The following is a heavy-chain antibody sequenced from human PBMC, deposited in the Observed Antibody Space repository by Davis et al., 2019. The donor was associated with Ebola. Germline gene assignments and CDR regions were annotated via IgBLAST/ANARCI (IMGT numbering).Heavy chain of an antibody. D-gene: IGHD6-13*01. CDR2: IYYSGST. J-gene: IGHJ2*01. CDR3: ARRQTDAAGSYWYFDL. Sequence: MPSETLSLTCTVSGGSISSGDYYWSWIRQPPGKGLEWIGYIYYSGSTYYNPSLKSRVTISVDTSKNQFSLKLSSVTAADTAVYYCARRQTDAAGSYWYFDLWGRGTLVTVSS. V-gene: IGHV4-30-4*01. CDR1: GGSISSGDYY.